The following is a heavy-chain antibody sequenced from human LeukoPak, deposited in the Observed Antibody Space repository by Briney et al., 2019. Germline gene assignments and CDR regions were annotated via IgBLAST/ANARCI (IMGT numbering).Heavy chain of an antibody. J-gene: IGHJ6*03. Sequence: SETLSLTCSVSGGSISIYYWTWIRQIPGKGLEWIGYIYYTGSTNSNPSLKSRVTISVDTSKNQFSLKLSSVTAADTAVYYCARLRWLQPETYYCMDVWGKGTTVTVSS. CDR2: IYYTGST. V-gene: IGHV4-59*12. CDR1: GGSISIYY. D-gene: IGHD5-24*01. CDR3: ARLRWLQPETYYCMDV.